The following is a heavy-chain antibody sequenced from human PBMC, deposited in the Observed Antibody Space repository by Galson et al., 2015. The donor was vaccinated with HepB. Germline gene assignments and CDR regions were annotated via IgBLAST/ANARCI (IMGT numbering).Heavy chain of an antibody. CDR1: GGSISSGGYY. J-gene: IGHJ4*02. CDR2: IYYSGST. V-gene: IGHV4-31*03. Sequence: TLSLTCTVSGGSISSGGYYWSWIRQHPGKGLEWIGYIYYSGSTYYNPSLKSRVTISVDTSKNQFSLKLSSVTAADTAVYYCARDRWGLRGVFDYWGQGTLVTVSS. D-gene: IGHD1-26*01. CDR3: ARDRWGLRGVFDY.